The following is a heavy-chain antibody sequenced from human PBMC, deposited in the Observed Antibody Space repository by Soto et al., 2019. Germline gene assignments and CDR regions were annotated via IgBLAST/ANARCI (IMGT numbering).Heavy chain of an antibody. D-gene: IGHD3-10*01. CDR2: ISGNSGSS. J-gene: IGHJ3*01. Sequence: GGSLTLSCVASGFTFEDYSLHWVRQVPGKGLEWVAGISGNSGSSGYADSVRGRFTVSRDNAKNSLFLQMSSLSPEDTALYYCTKRRSARPGFDAFDLWGQGTVVTVSS. CDR3: TKRRSARPGFDAFDL. CDR1: GFTFEDYS. V-gene: IGHV3-9*01.